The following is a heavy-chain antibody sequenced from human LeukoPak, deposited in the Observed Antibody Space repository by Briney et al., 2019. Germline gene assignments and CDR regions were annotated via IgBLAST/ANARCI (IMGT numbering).Heavy chain of an antibody. CDR2: INHSGST. CDR3: ARGGFYCGGDCYVDY. J-gene: IGHJ4*02. CDR1: GGSFSPYC. D-gene: IGHD2-21*02. V-gene: IGHV4-34*01. Sequence: SETLSLTCVLYGGSFSPYCWRWIRQPPGKGRAWIGEINHSGSTNYNPYLKSRVTIAVDTSKNQFSLRLSSVTAADTAVYYCARGGFYCGGDCYVDYWGQGTLVTVSS.